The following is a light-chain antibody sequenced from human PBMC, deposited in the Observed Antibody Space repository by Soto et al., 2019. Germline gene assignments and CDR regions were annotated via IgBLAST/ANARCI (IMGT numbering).Light chain of an antibody. Sequence: DLPMTQSPSSLSASVGDRVTITCRASQSIRTYLNWYQQRPGKAPKVLIYAAYNLQSGVPSRFSGSGSGTDFTLTISSLQPEDFATYYCQQSYSYPRTFGQGTKLEIK. CDR1: QSIRTY. CDR3: QQSYSYPRT. CDR2: AAY. V-gene: IGKV1-39*01. J-gene: IGKJ2*01.